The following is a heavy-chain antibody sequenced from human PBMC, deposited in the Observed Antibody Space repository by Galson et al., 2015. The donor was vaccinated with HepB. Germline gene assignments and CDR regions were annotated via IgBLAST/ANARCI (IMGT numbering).Heavy chain of an antibody. CDR2: SNWNGGST. Sequence: SLRLSCAASGFTFDDYGMNWARQAPGKGLEWVSGSNWNGGSTGYADSVKGRFTISRDNAKNSLYLQMSSLRAEDTALYYCARGYSGYDWGSYFDYWGQGILVTVSS. J-gene: IGHJ4*02. V-gene: IGHV3-20*04. CDR3: ARGYSGYDWGSYFDY. D-gene: IGHD5-12*01. CDR1: GFTFDDYG.